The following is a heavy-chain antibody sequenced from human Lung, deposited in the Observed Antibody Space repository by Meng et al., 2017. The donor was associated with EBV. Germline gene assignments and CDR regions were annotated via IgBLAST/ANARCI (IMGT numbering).Heavy chain of an antibody. J-gene: IGHJ4*02. Sequence: VHLRVSGPGLVNPSQTPTVTCTVPGGSISSGDYYWSWIRQPPGKGLEWIGYIYYSGSTYYNPSLKSRVTISVDTSKNQFSLKLSSVTAADTAVYYCARLRLVWMFDYWGQGALVTVSS. CDR1: GGSISSGDYY. D-gene: IGHD6-19*01. CDR3: ARLRLVWMFDY. CDR2: IYYSGST. V-gene: IGHV4-30-4*01.